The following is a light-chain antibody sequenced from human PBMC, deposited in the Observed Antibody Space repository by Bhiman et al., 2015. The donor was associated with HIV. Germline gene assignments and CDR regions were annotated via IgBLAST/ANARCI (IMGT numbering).Light chain of an antibody. CDR2: RDS. V-gene: IGLV3-9*01. Sequence: SYELTQPLPVSVALGQTARITCGGNNIGSKNVHWYQQKPGQAPVLVIYRDSIRPSGIPERFSGSNSGNTATLTISRAQAGDEADYYCQVWDSSTRVVFGGGTKLTVL. J-gene: IGLJ2*01. CDR1: NIGSKN. CDR3: QVWDSSTRVV.